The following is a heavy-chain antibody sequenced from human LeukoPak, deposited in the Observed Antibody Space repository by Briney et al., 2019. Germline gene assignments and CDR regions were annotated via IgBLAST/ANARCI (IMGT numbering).Heavy chain of an antibody. J-gene: IGHJ6*03. D-gene: IGHD6-6*01. CDR2: ISGSGDSP. Sequence: GGSLRLSCAASEFTFTNYALSWVRQAPGKGLEWVSAISGSGDSPYYADSVKGRFTISRDNSKNTLLLQMTSLRAEDTAVYYCARDVAPRPYYYMDVWGRGTTVTVSS. V-gene: IGHV3-23*01. CDR3: ARDVAPRPYYYMDV. CDR1: EFTFTNYA.